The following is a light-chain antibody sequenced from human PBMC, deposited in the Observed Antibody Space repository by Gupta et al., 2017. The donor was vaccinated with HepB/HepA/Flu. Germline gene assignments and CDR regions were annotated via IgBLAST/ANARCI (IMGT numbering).Light chain of an antibody. CDR3: QQYHNVPLT. Sequence: DSYMTRSPASLSASVGDRVTITCQASLEISNFLNWYQQKPGKAPKLLIYDASKMATGIPSRFSGSGSGTDFTFTISSLQPEDIAKYYCQQYHNVPLTFGHGTKVDFK. J-gene: IGKJ3*01. CDR1: LEISNF. V-gene: IGKV1-33*01. CDR2: DAS.